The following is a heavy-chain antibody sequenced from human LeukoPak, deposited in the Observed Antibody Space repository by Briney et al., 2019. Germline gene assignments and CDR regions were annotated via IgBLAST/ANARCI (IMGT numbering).Heavy chain of an antibody. CDR1: GYTFTSYD. CDR2: MNPNSGNT. V-gene: IGHV1-8*01. J-gene: IGHJ5*02. CDR3: ARGRGMATIGWFDP. D-gene: IGHD5-24*01. Sequence: ASVKVSCKASGYTFTSYDINWVRQATGQGLEWMGWMNPNSGNTGYAQKFQGRVTMTKNTSISTAYMEVSSLRSEDTGVYYCARGRGMATIGWFDPWGQGTLVTVSS.